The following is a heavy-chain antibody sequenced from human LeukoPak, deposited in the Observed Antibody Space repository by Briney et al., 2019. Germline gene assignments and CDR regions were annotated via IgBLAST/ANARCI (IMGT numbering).Heavy chain of an antibody. CDR3: ARDHYDVLSR. D-gene: IGHD3-9*01. Sequence: PSXXLSLTCAVYGGSFSGYHWSWIRQPPGKGLEWIGEINHSGSTNYNPSLKSRVNISLDKSKKQFFLKLSSVTAADTAVYYCARDHYDVLSRWGQGTLVTVSS. J-gene: IGHJ4*02. CDR2: INHSGST. V-gene: IGHV4-34*01. CDR1: GGSFSGYH.